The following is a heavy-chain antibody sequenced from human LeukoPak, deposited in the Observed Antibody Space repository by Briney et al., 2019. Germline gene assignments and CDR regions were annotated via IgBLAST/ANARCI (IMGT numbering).Heavy chain of an antibody. CDR1: GFTLRSYS. D-gene: IGHD3-10*01. V-gene: IGHV3-48*04. J-gene: IGHJ4*02. CDR3: ARGDRREYYYGSGSPGPDY. CDR2: ISSSGSAI. Sequence: PGGSVTLFCGACGFTLRSYSMMWLRQAPGRGGEGVAYISSSGSAIYYGDSVGALFTISRDNAKTSLYLQMNSLRADDTAVYYCARGDRREYYYGSGSPGPDYWGQRTLVTASS.